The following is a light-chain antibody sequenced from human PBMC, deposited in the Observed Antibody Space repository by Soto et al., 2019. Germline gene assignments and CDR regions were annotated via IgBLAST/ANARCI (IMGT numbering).Light chain of an antibody. Sequence: IVMTHSPATLSVSPGERATLSCRAIQSVSINLAWYQQKPFQSPGLLIYGASTRATGIPARFSGSGSGTEFTLTISGLQSEDFAVYYCQHYNNWPPWTFGQGTKVDIK. CDR1: QSVSIN. CDR3: QHYNNWPPWT. CDR2: GAS. J-gene: IGKJ1*01. V-gene: IGKV3-15*01.